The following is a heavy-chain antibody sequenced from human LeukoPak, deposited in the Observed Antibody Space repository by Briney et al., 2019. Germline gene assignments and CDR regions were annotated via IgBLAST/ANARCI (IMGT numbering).Heavy chain of an antibody. CDR3: ARHSGWTAKYFDY. D-gene: IGHD6-19*01. CDR2: IIPIFGTA. V-gene: IGHV1-69*13. Sequence: SVKVSCKASGGTFSSYAISWVRQAPGQGLEWMGGIIPIFGTANHAQKFQGRVTITADESTSTAYMELSSLRSEDTAVYYCARHSGWTAKYFDYWGQGTLVTVSS. CDR1: GGTFSSYA. J-gene: IGHJ4*02.